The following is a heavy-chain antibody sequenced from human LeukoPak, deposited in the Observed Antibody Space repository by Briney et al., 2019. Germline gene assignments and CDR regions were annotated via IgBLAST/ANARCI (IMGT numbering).Heavy chain of an antibody. CDR2: IGTVGDT. CDR1: GFTFTNYD. J-gene: IGHJ4*02. CDR3: VRESNDVLIGYYGY. D-gene: IGHD3-9*01. V-gene: IGHV3-13*01. Sequence: LSGGSLRLSCAASGFTFTNYDFHWVRQPIGKGLEWVSAIGTVGDTHYPGSVKGRFTISRENAKNSVYLQMDSLSAGDTAVYYCVRESNDVLIGYYGYWGQGILVTVSS.